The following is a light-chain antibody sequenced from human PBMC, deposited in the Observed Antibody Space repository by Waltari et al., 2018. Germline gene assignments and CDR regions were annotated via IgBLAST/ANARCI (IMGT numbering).Light chain of an antibody. CDR1: SSNIGAGHS. Sequence: QSVLTQPPSMSGAPGQRVTISCTGGSSNIGAGHSVHWYQVFPGTAPKLLIYGNNNRPSGVPDRFSGSKSDTSASLAIGGLQAEDEADYYCQSFDIRLSGGVVFGGGTKVTVL. CDR3: QSFDIRLSGGVV. J-gene: IGLJ3*02. CDR2: GNN. V-gene: IGLV1-40*01.